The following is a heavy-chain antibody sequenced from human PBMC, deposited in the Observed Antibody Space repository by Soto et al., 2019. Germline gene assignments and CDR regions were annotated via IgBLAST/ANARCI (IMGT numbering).Heavy chain of an antibody. Sequence: QVQLVESGGGLVKPGGSLRLSCAASGFTFSDYYMSWIRLAPGKGLEWVSYISSSSSYTNYADSVKGRFTISRDNAKNSLYLQMNSLRAEDTAVYYCARYSYGNWFDPWGQGTLVTVSS. J-gene: IGHJ5*02. CDR1: GFTFSDYY. CDR3: ARYSYGNWFDP. V-gene: IGHV3-11*06. D-gene: IGHD5-18*01. CDR2: ISSSSSYT.